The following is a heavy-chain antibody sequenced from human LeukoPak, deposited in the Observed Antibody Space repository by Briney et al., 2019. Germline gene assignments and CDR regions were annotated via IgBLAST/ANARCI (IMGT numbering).Heavy chain of an antibody. Sequence: SETLSLTCAVYGGSFSGYYWSWIRQPPGKGLEWIGEINHSGSTNYNPSLKSRVTISVDTSKNQFSLKLSSVTAAGTAVYYCARGRHYYGSGNDYWGQGTLVTVSS. D-gene: IGHD3-10*01. CDR1: GGSFSGYY. J-gene: IGHJ4*02. V-gene: IGHV4-34*01. CDR3: ARGRHYYGSGNDY. CDR2: INHSGST.